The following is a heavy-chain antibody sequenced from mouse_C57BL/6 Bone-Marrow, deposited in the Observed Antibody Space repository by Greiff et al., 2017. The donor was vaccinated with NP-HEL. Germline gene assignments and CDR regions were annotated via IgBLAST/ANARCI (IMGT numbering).Heavy chain of an antibody. V-gene: IGHV1-7*01. CDR2: INPSSGYT. CDR3: ARSKIPYYYGSRY. D-gene: IGHD1-1*01. CDR1: GYTFTSYW. Sequence: QVQLQQSGAELAKPGASVKLSCKASGYTFTSYWMHWVKQRPGQGLEWIGYINPSSGYTKYNQKFKDKATLTADKSSSTAYMQLSSLTYEDSAVYYCARSKIPYYYGSRYWGQGTTLTVSS. J-gene: IGHJ2*01.